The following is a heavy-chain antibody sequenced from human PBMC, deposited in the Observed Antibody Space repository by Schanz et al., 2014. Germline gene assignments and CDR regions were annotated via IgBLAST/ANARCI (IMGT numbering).Heavy chain of an antibody. CDR3: ARYGFRKFGVVYGLAV. J-gene: IGHJ6*02. CDR2: ITNNGVTI. CDR1: GFTFSDYY. V-gene: IGHV3-11*01. Sequence: QVQLVESGGGVVQPGRSLRLSCAASGFTFSDYYMSWIRQAPGKGLEWIAYITNNGVTIYYADSVKGRFTISRDNAKNSVYLQMNSLRVEDTAVYYCARYGFRKFGVVYGLAVWGQGTTVTVS. D-gene: IGHD3-3*01.